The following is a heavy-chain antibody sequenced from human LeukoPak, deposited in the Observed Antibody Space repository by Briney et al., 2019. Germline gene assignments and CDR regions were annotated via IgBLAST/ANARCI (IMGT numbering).Heavy chain of an antibody. CDR3: ASPGEGYCSGGSCYDAFDI. Sequence: GGSPRLSCAASGFTFSSYWMHWVRQAPGKGLVWASRINSDGSSTRYADSVKGRFTISRDNAKNTLYLQMNSLRAEDTAVYYCASPGEGYCSGGSCYDAFDIWGQGTMVTVSS. D-gene: IGHD2-15*01. V-gene: IGHV3-74*01. J-gene: IGHJ3*02. CDR2: INSDGSST. CDR1: GFTFSSYW.